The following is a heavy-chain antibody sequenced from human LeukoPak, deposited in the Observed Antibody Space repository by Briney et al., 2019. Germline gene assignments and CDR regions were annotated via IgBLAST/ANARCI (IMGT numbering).Heavy chain of an antibody. CDR2: IKEDGSET. D-gene: IGHD2-15*01. V-gene: IGHV3-7*05. CDR1: GFQFNTYW. Sequence: PGGSLRLSCAGSGFQFNTYWISWIRQAPGKGLQWLGNIKEDGSETYYVGSLKGRLTISRDSAKNSSFLEMSSLGVEDTAVYYCARDVGRFCTRGSCFSDAWGQGTLVTVSS. J-gene: IGHJ5*02. CDR3: ARDVGRFCTRGSCFSDA.